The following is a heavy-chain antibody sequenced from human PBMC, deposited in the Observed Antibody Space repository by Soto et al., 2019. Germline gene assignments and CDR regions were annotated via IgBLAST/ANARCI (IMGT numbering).Heavy chain of an antibody. J-gene: IGHJ4*02. D-gene: IGHD2-15*01. Sequence: SLRLSCAASGFTFNNYAMTWVRQAPGKGLEWVSVISGSGGSTHYADSVQGRFSISRDNSKNTVYLQMNSLGVEDTALYYCAKVIVVIAAAGDYFDSWGQGTLVTVSS. CDR2: ISGSGGST. CDR1: GFTFNNYA. V-gene: IGHV3-23*01. CDR3: AKVIVVIAAAGDYFDS.